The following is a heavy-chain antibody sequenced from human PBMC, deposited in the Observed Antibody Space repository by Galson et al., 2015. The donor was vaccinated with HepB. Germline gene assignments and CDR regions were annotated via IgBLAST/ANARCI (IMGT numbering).Heavy chain of an antibody. CDR1: GFTFSSYS. CDR3: ARDSGHYYDRFDA. D-gene: IGHD3-16*01. V-gene: IGHV3-48*02. J-gene: IGHJ5*02. Sequence: SLRLSCAASGFTFSSYSMNWVRQAPGKGLEWVSYISLSGSTKYYADSVRGRFTISRGDAKNSLYLQMDSLRDEDTAVYFCARDSGHYYDRFDAWGQGTLVTVSS. CDR2: ISLSGSTK.